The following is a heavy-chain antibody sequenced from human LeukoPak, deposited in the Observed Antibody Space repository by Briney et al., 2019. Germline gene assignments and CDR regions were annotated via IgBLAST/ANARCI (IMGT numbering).Heavy chain of an antibody. Sequence: GGSLRLSCPASGLTFSNYAMSWVRQAPGKGLEWVSSITGAGDNTYYADSVKGRFTISRDNSKNTLYLQTNSLRVEDTAVYYCAKRITIFGSYYYGMDVWGQGSTVTVSS. CDR1: GLTFSNYA. CDR2: ITGAGDNT. V-gene: IGHV3-23*01. D-gene: IGHD3-3*01. J-gene: IGHJ6*02. CDR3: AKRITIFGSYYYGMDV.